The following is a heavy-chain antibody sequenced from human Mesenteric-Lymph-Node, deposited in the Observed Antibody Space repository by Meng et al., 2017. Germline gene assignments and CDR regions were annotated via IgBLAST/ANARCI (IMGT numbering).Heavy chain of an antibody. Sequence: ASVKVSCKASGYTFTSYAMHWVRQAPGQRLEWMGWSNAGNGNTKYSQEFQGRVTITRDTSASTAYMELSSLRSDDTAVYYCARAGRGSGWQNFDYWGQGTLVTVSS. V-gene: IGHV1-3*02. CDR1: GYTFTSYA. CDR2: SNAGNGNT. CDR3: ARAGRGSGWQNFDY. D-gene: IGHD6-19*01. J-gene: IGHJ4*02.